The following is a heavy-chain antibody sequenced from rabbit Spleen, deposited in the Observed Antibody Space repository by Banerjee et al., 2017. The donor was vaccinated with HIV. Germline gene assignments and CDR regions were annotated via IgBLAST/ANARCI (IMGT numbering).Heavy chain of an antibody. V-gene: IGHV1S45*01. CDR1: GFSFSSSDY. CDR3: ARDTGTSFSSYGMDL. CDR2: IDPVFGFT. J-gene: IGHJ6*01. D-gene: IGHD7-1*01. Sequence: QEQLEESGGDLVKPGASLTLTRTASGFSFSSSDYMCWVRQAPGKGLEWIGYIDPVFGFTYYASWVNGRFSISRENTQNTVSLQMNSLTAADTATYFCARDTGTSFSSYGMDLWGPGTLVTVS.